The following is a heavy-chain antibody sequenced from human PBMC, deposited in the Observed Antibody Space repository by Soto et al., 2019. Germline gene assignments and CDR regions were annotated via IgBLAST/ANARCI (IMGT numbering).Heavy chain of an antibody. Sequence: SVKVSCKASGGTFSSYAISWVRQAPGQGLEWMGGIIPIFGTANYAQKFQGRVTITADESTSTAYMELSSLRSEDTAVYYCARDYYDSSGYSHHYYYGMDVWGQGTTVTVSS. V-gene: IGHV1-69*13. CDR3: ARDYYDSSGYSHHYYYGMDV. CDR1: GGTFSSYA. CDR2: IIPIFGTA. J-gene: IGHJ6*02. D-gene: IGHD3-22*01.